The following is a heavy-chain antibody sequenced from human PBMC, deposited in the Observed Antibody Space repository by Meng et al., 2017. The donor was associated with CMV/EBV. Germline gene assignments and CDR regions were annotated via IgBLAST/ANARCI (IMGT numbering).Heavy chain of an antibody. V-gene: IGHV6-1*01. D-gene: IGHD4-17*01. CDR2: TYYRSKWYN. CDR1: GDSVSSHSAA. CDR3: ARETTGSAYGDYDDAFDI. J-gene: IGHJ3*02. Sequence: SQTPSLTCAISGDSVSSHSAAWNWIRQSPSRGLEWLGRTYYRSKWYNDYAVSVKSRITINPDTSKNQFSLQLNSVTPEDTAVYYCARETTGSAYGDYDDAFDIWGQGTMVTVSS.